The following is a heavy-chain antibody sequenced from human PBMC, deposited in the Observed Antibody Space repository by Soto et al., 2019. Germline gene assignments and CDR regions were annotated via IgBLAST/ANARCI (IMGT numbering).Heavy chain of an antibody. CDR2: IYYSGST. D-gene: IGHD3-16*02. V-gene: IGHV4-39*01. CDR3: ARGVIDVCYFDY. Sequence: PSETLSLTCTVSGGSISSSSYYWGWIRQPPVRGLEWIGSIYYSGSTYYNPSLKSRVTISVDTSKNQFSLKLSSVTAADTAVYYCARGVIDVCYFDYWGQGTLVTVSS. J-gene: IGHJ4*02. CDR1: GGSISSSSYY.